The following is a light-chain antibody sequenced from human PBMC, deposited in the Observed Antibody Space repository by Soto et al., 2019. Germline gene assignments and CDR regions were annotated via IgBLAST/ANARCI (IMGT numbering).Light chain of an antibody. V-gene: IGKV3-20*01. J-gene: IGKJ3*01. CDR3: QQFGSSPGFT. CDR1: QSINSRY. Sequence: EIVLTQSPGTLSLSQGERATLSCRASQSINSRYLDRYQQKPVQAPRLLIYGASSRATGIPDRFSGSGSGTDFTLTVSRLEPEDFAVYYCQQFGSSPGFTFGPGTKVDIK. CDR2: GAS.